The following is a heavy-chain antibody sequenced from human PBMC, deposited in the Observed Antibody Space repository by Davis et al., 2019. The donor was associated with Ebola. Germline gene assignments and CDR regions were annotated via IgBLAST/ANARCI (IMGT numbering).Heavy chain of an antibody. V-gene: IGHV3-74*01. D-gene: IGHD4-11*01. J-gene: IGHJ5*02. CDR3: ASLGTTISPPLFDP. Sequence: GESLKISCAASGFTFSSYWMHWVRQAPGKGLVWVSRVNDDGSSTTYADFVRGRFTISRDNAKNTLYLQMNSLRAEDTAVYYCASLGTTISPPLFDPWGQGTLVTVSS. CDR1: GFTFSSYW. CDR2: VNDDGSST.